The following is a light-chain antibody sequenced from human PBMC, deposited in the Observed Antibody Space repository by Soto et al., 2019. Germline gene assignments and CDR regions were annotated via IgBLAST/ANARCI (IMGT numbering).Light chain of an antibody. J-gene: IGKJ1*01. Sequence: EIVLTQSPTTLSLSPGERATLSCRASQSVGSYLAWYQQRPGQAPRLLIFDASNRATGIPARFSGSGSGTDFTLTISSLEPEDFAVYYCQQRGNWPQRTFGQGTKVEIK. CDR3: QQRGNWPQRT. V-gene: IGKV3-11*01. CDR2: DAS. CDR1: QSVGSY.